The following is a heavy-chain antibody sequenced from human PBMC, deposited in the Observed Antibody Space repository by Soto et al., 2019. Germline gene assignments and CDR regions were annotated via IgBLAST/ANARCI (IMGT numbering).Heavy chain of an antibody. Sequence: PSETLSLTCVVSSGSISSSNLWSWVRQPPGKGLEWIGEIYHTGTTNYNPSLKSRVTISVDKSKNQFSLKLSSVAAADTAVYYCARRYNWNYGDTYFDYWGPGTLVTVSS. J-gene: IGHJ4*02. CDR1: SGSISSSNL. CDR2: IYHTGTT. CDR3: ARRYNWNYGDTYFDY. D-gene: IGHD1-7*01. V-gene: IGHV4-4*02.